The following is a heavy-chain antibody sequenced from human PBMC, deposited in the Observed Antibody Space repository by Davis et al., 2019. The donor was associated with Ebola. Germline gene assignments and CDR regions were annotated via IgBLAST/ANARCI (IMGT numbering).Heavy chain of an antibody. CDR2: ISYDAGKK. V-gene: IGHV3-30*03. CDR3: AREGWKYYYDSSGYHTYYGMDV. J-gene: IGHJ6*04. Sequence: GESLKISCAVSGFTFSSCGMHWVRQAPGKGLEWVALISYDAGKKDYADSVKGRFTISRDNSKNMLYLQMNSLRGEDTAVYYCAREGWKYYYDSSGYHTYYGMDVWGKGTTVTVSS. CDR1: GFTFSSCG. D-gene: IGHD3-22*01.